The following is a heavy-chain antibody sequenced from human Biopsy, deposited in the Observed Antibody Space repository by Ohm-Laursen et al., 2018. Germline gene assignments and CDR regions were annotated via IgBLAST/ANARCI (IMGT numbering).Heavy chain of an antibody. V-gene: IGHV4-39*01. CDR3: ARHPTGFWFDP. CDR2: IFYSGII. J-gene: IGHJ5*02. CDR1: GGSVGSNTNY. Sequence: GTLSLTCTVSGGSVGSNTNYWAWIRQPPGKGLEWIGSIFYSGIIYYNPSLKSRVSISVDTSKNQFSLNLNSVTAADTAVYYCARHPTGFWFDPWGQGTLVIVSS.